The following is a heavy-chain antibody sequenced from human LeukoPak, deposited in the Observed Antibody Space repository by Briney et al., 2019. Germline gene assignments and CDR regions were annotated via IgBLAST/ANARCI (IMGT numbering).Heavy chain of an antibody. CDR2: INPNSGGT. D-gene: IGHD2-15*01. J-gene: IGHJ3*02. CDR1: GYTFTGYY. V-gene: IGHV1-2*02. CDR3: AREPEYCSGGSCYEDAFDI. Sequence: ASVKVSCKASGYTFTGYYMHWVRQAPGQGLEWMGWINPNSGGTNYAQKFQGRVTMTRDTSISTAYMELSRLRSDDTAVYYCAREPEYCSGGSCYEDAFDIWGQGTMVTVSS.